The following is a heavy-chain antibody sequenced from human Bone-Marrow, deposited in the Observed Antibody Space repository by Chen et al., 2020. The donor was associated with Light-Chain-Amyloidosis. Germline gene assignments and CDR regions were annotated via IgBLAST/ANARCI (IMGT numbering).Heavy chain of an antibody. CDR1: GISFSNNW. D-gene: IGHD3-16*01. J-gene: IGHJ4*02. CDR3: TTEYLGAYDY. CDR2: VQGDGSDK. V-gene: IGHV3-7*05. Sequence: EVQLVESGGGLVQPGESLRLSCAASGISFSNNWMSWVRQAPGKGLELVANVQGDGSDKYYLDSVKGRFTISRDSAKNSLYLQMNSLRAEDTAVYYCTTEYLGAYDYWGQGTLLTVSS.